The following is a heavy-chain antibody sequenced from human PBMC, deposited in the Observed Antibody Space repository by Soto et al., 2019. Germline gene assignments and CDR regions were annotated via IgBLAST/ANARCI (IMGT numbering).Heavy chain of an antibody. CDR3: ASGDSSSGLAP. D-gene: IGHD6-6*01. J-gene: IGHJ5*02. Sequence: QVQVVQSGTEVKKPGASVKVSCKASGYTFTNYGISWVRQAPGQGLEWMGWISAYNGNTNYAQIFQGRVTLTTDTSTTTAYMELRSLRSDDTAVYYCASGDSSSGLAPWGQGTLVTVSS. CDR2: ISAYNGNT. CDR1: GYTFTNYG. V-gene: IGHV1-18*01.